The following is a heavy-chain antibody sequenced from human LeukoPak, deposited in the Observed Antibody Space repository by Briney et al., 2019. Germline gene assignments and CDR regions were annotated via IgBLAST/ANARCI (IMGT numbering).Heavy chain of an antibody. Sequence: HSGGSLRLSCATSGFTFSSYAMNWVRQAPGKGLEWVSAISGSGGSTYYADSVKGRFTISRDNSKNTLYLQMNSLRAEDTAVYYCARGREYSSTYYYYYYGMDVWGQGTTVTVSS. CDR3: ARGREYSSTYYYYYYGMDV. D-gene: IGHD6-6*01. CDR2: ISGSGGST. V-gene: IGHV3-23*01. CDR1: GFTFSSYA. J-gene: IGHJ6*02.